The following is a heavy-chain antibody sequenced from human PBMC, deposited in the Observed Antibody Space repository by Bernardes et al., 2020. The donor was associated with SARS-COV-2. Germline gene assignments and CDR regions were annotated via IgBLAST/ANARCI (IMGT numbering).Heavy chain of an antibody. CDR3: ARDAYHASGPTLLDY. V-gene: IGHV1-2*02. Sequence: ASVKVSCTPSGYTFTAYYIHWVRQAPGQGLEWLGWIDPNSGDTYYPPKFQGRVSFTRDSPISTAHMELSGLTSDDAAVYFCARDAYHASGPTLLDYWGQGTLLTVSS. D-gene: IGHD3-10*01. CDR2: IDPNSGDT. J-gene: IGHJ4*02. CDR1: GYTFTAYY.